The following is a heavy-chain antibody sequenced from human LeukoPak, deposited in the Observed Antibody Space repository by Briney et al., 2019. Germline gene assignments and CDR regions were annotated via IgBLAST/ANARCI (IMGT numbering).Heavy chain of an antibody. CDR1: GGSISGYY. Sequence: SETLSLTCTVSGGSISGYYWSWIRQPPGKGLEWIGYIYYSGSTNYNPSLKSRVTISVDTSKNQFSLKLSSVTAADTAVYYCARLAGGAFDIWGQGTMVTVSS. CDR3: ARLAGGAFDI. D-gene: IGHD3-3*02. J-gene: IGHJ3*02. V-gene: IGHV4-59*01. CDR2: IYYSGST.